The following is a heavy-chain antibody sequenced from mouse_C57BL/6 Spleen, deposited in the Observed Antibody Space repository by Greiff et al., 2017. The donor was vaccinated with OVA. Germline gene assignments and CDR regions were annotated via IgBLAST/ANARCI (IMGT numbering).Heavy chain of an antibody. CDR3: ARGNYYGSSPGFAY. CDR1: GFTFSSYA. CDR2: ISDGGSYT. J-gene: IGHJ3*01. Sequence: EVMLVESGGGLVKPGGSLKLSCAASGFTFSSYAMSWVRQTPEKRLEWVATISDGGSYTYYPDNVKGRFTISRDNAKNNLYLQMSHLKSEDTAMYYCARGNYYGSSPGFAYWGQGTLVTVSA. D-gene: IGHD1-1*01. V-gene: IGHV5-4*03.